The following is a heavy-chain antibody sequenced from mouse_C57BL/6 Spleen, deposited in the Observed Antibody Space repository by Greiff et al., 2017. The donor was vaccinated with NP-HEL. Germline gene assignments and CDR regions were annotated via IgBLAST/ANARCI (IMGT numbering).Heavy chain of an antibody. Sequence: EVQLQQSVAELVRPGASVKLSCTASGFNIKNTYMHWVKQRPEQGLEWIGRIDPANGNTKYAPKVQGKATITADTSSNTAYLQLSRLTSEDTAIYYCSLITTVVATNFDYWGQGTTLTVSS. CDR2: IDPANGNT. V-gene: IGHV14-3*01. CDR1: GFNIKNTY. CDR3: SLITTVVATNFDY. D-gene: IGHD1-1*01. J-gene: IGHJ2*01.